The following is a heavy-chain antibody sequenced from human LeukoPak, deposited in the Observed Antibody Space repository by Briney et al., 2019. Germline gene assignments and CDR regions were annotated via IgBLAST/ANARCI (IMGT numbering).Heavy chain of an antibody. CDR3: ARNPPAKEDIVVPKHNWFDP. CDR1: GFTFSCYW. CDR2: INTDGSST. V-gene: IGHV3-74*01. D-gene: IGHD2-2*01. J-gene: IGHJ5*02. Sequence: GGSLRLSCAASGFTFSCYWMHWVRQAPGKGLVWVSRINTDGSSTSYADSVKGRFTISRDNAKNSLYLQMDSLRAEDTAVYYCARNPPAKEDIVVPKHNWFDPWGQGTLVTVSS.